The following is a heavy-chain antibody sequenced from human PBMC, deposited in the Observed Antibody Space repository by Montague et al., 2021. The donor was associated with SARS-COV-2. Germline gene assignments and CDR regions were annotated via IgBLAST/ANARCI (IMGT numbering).Heavy chain of an antibody. D-gene: IGHD3-3*01. CDR1: GGSLSGYY. V-gene: IGHV4-34*01. CDR3: ARGADYDFWSGYLRYKWFDP. Sequence: SETLSLTCAVYGGSLSGYYWSWIRQTPGKGLEWIGEINHSGNTNXKPSLKSRLTISVDTSKKQFSLNLSSVTTADTAVYYCARGADYDFWSGYLRYKWFDPWGLGTLVTVSS. J-gene: IGHJ5*02. CDR2: INHSGNT.